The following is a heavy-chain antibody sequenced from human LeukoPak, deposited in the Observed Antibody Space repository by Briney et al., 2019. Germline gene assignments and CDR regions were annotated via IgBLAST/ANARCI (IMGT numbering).Heavy chain of an antibody. CDR1: GFTFDDYA. CDR2: ISWNSGSI. Sequence: GGSLRLSCAASGFTFDDYAMHWVRQAPGKGLEWVSGISWNSGSIGYADSVKGRFTISRDNAKNSLYLQMNSLRAEDTALYYCAKDNTKWELLYFDYWGQGTLVTVSS. V-gene: IGHV3-9*01. CDR3: AKDNTKWELLYFDY. J-gene: IGHJ4*02. D-gene: IGHD1-26*01.